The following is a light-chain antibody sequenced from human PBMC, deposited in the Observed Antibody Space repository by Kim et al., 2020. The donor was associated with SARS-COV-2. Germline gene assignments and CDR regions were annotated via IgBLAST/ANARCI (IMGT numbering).Light chain of an antibody. CDR1: EGTGDY. CDR2: AAS. J-gene: IGKJ4*01. CDR3: QKYNNVPLT. Sequence: TSVGETITITCRASEGTGDYVAWYQQKPGKLPNLLISAASTLREGVTSRFRGTRSGTHYTLTINSLQPEDVATYYCQKYNNVPLTFVGGTKVDIK. V-gene: IGKV1-27*01.